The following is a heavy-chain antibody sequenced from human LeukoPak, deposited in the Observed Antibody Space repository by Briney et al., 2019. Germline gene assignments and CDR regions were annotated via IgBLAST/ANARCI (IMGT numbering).Heavy chain of an antibody. CDR3: AKDLSGGYDYFDY. V-gene: IGHV3-23*01. D-gene: IGHD5-12*01. J-gene: IGHJ4*02. Sequence: QPGGTLRLSCAASGFTFSSYGMSWVRQAPGKGLEWVSAISGSGGSTYYADSVKGRFTISRDNSKNTLYLQMNSLRAEDTAVYYCAKDLSGGYDYFDYWGQGTLVTVSS. CDR1: GFTFSSYG. CDR2: ISGSGGST.